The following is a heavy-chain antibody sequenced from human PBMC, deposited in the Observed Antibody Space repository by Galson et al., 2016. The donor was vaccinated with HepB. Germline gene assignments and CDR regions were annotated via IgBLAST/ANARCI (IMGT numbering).Heavy chain of an antibody. CDR3: AKDRSYGYFGSGGMDV. V-gene: IGHV3-21*01. Sequence: SLRLSCAASGFTFTRYTMNWVRQSPGKGLEWVSSISGGSSYKYYADSVKGRFTISRDNSKNTLYLQMNSLRAEDTAVYYCAKDRSYGYFGSGGMDVWGQGTTVTVSS. CDR2: ISGGSSYK. D-gene: IGHD3-10*01. CDR1: GFTFTRYT. J-gene: IGHJ6*02.